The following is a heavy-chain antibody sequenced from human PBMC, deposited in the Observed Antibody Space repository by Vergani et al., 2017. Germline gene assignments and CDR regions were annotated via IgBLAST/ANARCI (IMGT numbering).Heavy chain of an antibody. J-gene: IGHJ4*02. Sequence: EVQLLESGGGLVQPGGSLRLSCAASGFTFSSYAMSWVRQAPGKGLEWVSSISSSSSYIYYADSVKGRFTISRDNSKNTLYLQMNSLRAEDTAVYYCAKGRPLLEWLCFDYWGQGTLVTVSS. V-gene: IGHV3-23*01. CDR2: ISSSSSYI. D-gene: IGHD3-3*01. CDR1: GFTFSSYA. CDR3: AKGRPLLEWLCFDY.